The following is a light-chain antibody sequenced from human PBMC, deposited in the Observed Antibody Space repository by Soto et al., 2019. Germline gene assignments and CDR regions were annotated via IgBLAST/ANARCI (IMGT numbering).Light chain of an antibody. J-gene: IGKJ1*01. CDR2: TAS. CDR3: QQSYNTPQT. CDR1: QTIGKY. V-gene: IGKV1-39*01. Sequence: DIQMTQSPSSLSSSVGARFTITCGPSQTIGKYLNWYQQKPGQAPKLLIYTASALPSGVPSRFSGSRPGPNFTLTISSLQPEDFGTYYCQQSYNTPQTFGQGTKVDI.